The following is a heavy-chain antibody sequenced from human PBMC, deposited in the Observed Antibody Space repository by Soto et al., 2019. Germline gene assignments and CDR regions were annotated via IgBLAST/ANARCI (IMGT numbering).Heavy chain of an antibody. CDR3: ARDGGLGYCSSTSCYGTYGMDV. Sequence: QVQLVQSGAEVKKPGSSVKVSCKASGGTFSSYAISWVRQAPGQGLEWVGGIIPIFGTANYAQKFQGRVTITADESTSTAYMELSSLRSEDTAVYYCARDGGLGYCSSTSCYGTYGMDVWGQGTTVTVSS. J-gene: IGHJ6*02. V-gene: IGHV1-69*01. D-gene: IGHD2-2*01. CDR1: GGTFSSYA. CDR2: IIPIFGTA.